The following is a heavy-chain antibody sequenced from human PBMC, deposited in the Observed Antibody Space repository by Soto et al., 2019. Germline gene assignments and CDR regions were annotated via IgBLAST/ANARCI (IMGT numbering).Heavy chain of an antibody. CDR2: IIPIFGTA. V-gene: IGHV1-69*13. D-gene: IGHD5-18*01. CDR3: ASRPTAMVTEGDY. CDR1: GGTFSSYA. J-gene: IGHJ4*02. Sequence: SVKVSCKASGGTFSSYAISWVRQAPGQGLEWMGGIIPIFGTANYAQKFQGRVTITADESTSTAYMELSSLRSEDTAVYYCASRPTAMVTEGDYWGQGTLVTVSS.